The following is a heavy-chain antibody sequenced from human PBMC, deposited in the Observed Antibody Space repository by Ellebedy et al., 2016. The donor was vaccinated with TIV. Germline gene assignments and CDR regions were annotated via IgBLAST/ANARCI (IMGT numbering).Heavy chain of an antibody. J-gene: IGHJ5*02. D-gene: IGHD1-1*01. CDR2: IIPVLGIP. V-gene: IGHV1-69*02. Sequence: ASVKVSCKASGGTFSTYPISWVRQAPGQGLEWMGRIIPVLGIPIYAQKFQGRVTITADKSTTTAYMDLSSLNPEDTAVYYCAAGNDGGWFDPWGQGTLVTVSS. CDR3: AAGNDGGWFDP. CDR1: GGTFSTYP.